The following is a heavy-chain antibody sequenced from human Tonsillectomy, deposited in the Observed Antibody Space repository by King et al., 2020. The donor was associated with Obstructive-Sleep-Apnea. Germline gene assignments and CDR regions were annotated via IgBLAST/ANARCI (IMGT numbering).Heavy chain of an antibody. CDR1: GFTFRSYS. V-gene: IGHV3-48*01. Sequence: VQLVESGGGLVQPGGSLRLSCAASGFTFRSYSMNWVRQTPGKGLEWVSYISSGSDTIKYADSVKGRFTISRDNAKNSLYLQMNSLRAEDTAVYYCASPRPGPASPGTLNWGQGTLVTVSS. CDR3: ASPRPGPASPGTLN. J-gene: IGHJ4*02. CDR2: ISSGSDTI. D-gene: IGHD6-13*01.